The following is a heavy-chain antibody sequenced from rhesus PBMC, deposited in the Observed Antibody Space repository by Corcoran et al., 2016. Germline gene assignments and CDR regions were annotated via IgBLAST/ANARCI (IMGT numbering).Heavy chain of an antibody. D-gene: IGHD3-3*01. V-gene: IGHV3-54*02. Sequence: EVQLVESGGGLVQPGGSLRLSCAASGFTFSSYGMHWVRQAPGKGLEWVVVISYDGIKKYYAYSLKDRFTIYKDNSKNMLYLQMNNLKLEDTAVYYCARDGSFGLVIINLPIDYWGQGVLVTVSS. CDR3: ARDGSFGLVIINLPIDY. CDR2: ISYDGIKK. CDR1: GFTFSSYG. J-gene: IGHJ4*01.